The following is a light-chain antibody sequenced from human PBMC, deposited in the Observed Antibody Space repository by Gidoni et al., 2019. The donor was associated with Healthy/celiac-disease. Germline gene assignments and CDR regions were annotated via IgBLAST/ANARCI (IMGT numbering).Light chain of an antibody. CDR2: LGS. Sequence: DIVMTQSPLSLPVTPGEPASIACRSSQSLQHSNGYHYLDWYLQKPGQSPQLLSYLGSNRASGGPDRCSGSGSGTDFTLKISRVEAEDVGVYYCMQAIQTPPWTFGQGTKVEIK. V-gene: IGKV2-28*01. CDR1: QSLQHSNGYHY. CDR3: MQAIQTPPWT. J-gene: IGKJ1*01.